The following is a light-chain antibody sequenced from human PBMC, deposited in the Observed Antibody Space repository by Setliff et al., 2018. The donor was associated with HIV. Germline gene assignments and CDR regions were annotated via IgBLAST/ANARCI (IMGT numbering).Light chain of an antibody. J-gene: IGLJ1*01. CDR1: RDDVGSYDL. CDR3: CSYVGASTYV. V-gene: IGLV2-23*02. Sequence: QSALAQPASVSASPGQSITISCSGSRDDVGSYDLVSWYQQDPGKAPKLLIFEVDKRASGVSNRLSGSKPGTTASLTISGLQVEDEGDYYCCSYVGASTYVCGSGTKVTVL. CDR2: EVD.